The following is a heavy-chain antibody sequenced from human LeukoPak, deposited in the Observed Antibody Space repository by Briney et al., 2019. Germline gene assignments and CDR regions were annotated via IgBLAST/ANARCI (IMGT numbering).Heavy chain of an antibody. CDR2: ITGSGSST. J-gene: IGHJ5*02. D-gene: IGHD1-1*01. Sequence: GGSLRLSCAVSGFTFSSYAMSWVRQAPGKGLEWVSAITGSGSSTYYADSVKGRFTISRDNSKNTLYLQMHSLIAADTAVYYCGSGPVGTTVPWGQGTLVTVSS. V-gene: IGHV3-23*01. CDR1: GFTFSSYA. CDR3: GSGPVGTTVP.